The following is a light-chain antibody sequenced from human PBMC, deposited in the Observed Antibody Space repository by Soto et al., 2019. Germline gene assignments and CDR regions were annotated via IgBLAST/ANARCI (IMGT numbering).Light chain of an antibody. CDR1: QSISSY. V-gene: IGKV1-39*01. J-gene: IGKJ2*01. Sequence: DIQMTQSPSSLSASVGDRVTITCRASQSISSYLNWYQQKPGKAPKLLTYAASSLQSGVPSRFSGSGSGTDFTLTISSLQPEDFATYYCQQSYSTFYTFGQGTKVDIK. CDR2: AAS. CDR3: QQSYSTFYT.